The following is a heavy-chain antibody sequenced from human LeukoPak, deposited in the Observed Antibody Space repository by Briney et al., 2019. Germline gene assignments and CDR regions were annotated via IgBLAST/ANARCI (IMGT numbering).Heavy chain of an antibody. Sequence: PGGSLRLSCAASGFTFISYWMSWVRQTPGKGLERVANIKQDGSDKCYVGSVKGRFTISRDNAKNSLYLQMNSLRVEDTAVYFCARGLHWAQGTLVTVSS. CDR2: IKQDGSDK. CDR1: GFTFISYW. V-gene: IGHV3-7*01. CDR3: ARGLH. J-gene: IGHJ4*02.